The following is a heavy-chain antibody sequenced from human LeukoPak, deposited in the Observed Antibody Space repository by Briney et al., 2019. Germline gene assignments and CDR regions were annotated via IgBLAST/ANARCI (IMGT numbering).Heavy chain of an antibody. V-gene: IGHV4-34*01. Sequence: PSETLSLTCAVYGGSFSGYYWSWIRQPPGKGLEWIGEINHSGSTNYNPSLKSRVTISVDTSKNQFSLKLSSVTAADTAVYYCARLTITMVRGVKLLRYMDVWGKGTTVTISS. D-gene: IGHD3-10*01. CDR1: GGSFSGYY. J-gene: IGHJ6*03. CDR2: INHSGST. CDR3: ARLTITMVRGVKLLRYMDV.